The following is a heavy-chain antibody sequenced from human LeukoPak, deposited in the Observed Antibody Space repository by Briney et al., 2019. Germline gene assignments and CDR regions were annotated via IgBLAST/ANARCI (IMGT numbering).Heavy chain of an antibody. J-gene: IGHJ4*02. D-gene: IGHD3-3*01. CDR2: ISAYNGNT. CDR3: ARDRIDFWSGYYGVDY. V-gene: IGHV1-18*01. CDR1: GYTFTSYG. Sequence: ASVKVSCKASGYTFTSYGIRWVRQAPGQGLEWMGWISAYNGNTNYAQKLQGRVTMTTDTSTSTAYMELRSLRSDDTAVYYCARDRIDFWSGYYGVDYWGQGTLVTVSS.